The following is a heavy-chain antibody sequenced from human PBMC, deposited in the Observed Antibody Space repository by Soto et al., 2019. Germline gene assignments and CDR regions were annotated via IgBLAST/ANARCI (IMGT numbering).Heavy chain of an antibody. CDR2: ISYDGSDK. Sequence: HPGGSLRLSCAASGFTFSSYDMHWVRQAPGKGLEWVAVISYDGSDKYYAGSVKGRFTISRDNSKNTLYLQMNSLRAEDTAVYYCARDLRDYYGSYIWGQGTVVTVSS. CDR3: ARDLRDYYGSYI. J-gene: IGHJ3*02. CDR1: GFTFSSYD. D-gene: IGHD3-10*01. V-gene: IGHV3-30-3*01.